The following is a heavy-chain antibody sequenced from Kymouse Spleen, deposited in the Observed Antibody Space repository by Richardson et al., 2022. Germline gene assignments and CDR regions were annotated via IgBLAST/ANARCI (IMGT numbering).Heavy chain of an antibody. CDR3: ARQDSSGCYYYYYGMDV. CDR1: GGSISSSSYY. J-gene: IGHJ6*02. Sequence: QLQLQESGPGLVKPSETLSLTCTVSGGSISSSSYYWGWIRQPPGKGLEWIGSIYYSGSTYYNPSLKSRVTISVDTSKNQFSLKLSSVTAADTAVYYCARQDSSGCYYYYYGMDVWGQGTTVTVSS. D-gene: IGHD6-19*01. CDR2: IYYSGST. V-gene: IGHV4-39*01.